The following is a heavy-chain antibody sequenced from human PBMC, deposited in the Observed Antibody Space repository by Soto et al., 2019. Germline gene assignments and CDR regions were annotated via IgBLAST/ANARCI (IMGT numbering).Heavy chain of an antibody. D-gene: IGHD2-2*01. CDR2: IWKDGSNT. CDR1: GFTLSSYG. CDR3: ARQDCSTTNCYGRQDYFGLDV. V-gene: IGHV3-33*01. Sequence: QVQMVESGGGVVQPGGSLTLSCATSGFTLSSYGMHWVRRVPGKGLGRVPLIWKDGSNTYYADPVKGRFTISRDNSKNTLYLQMNSLRAEDTAVYYCARQDCSTTNCYGRQDYFGLDVWGQGTTVIVSS. J-gene: IGHJ6*02.